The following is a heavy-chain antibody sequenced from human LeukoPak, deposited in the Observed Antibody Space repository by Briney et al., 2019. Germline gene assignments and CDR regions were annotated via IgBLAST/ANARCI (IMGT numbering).Heavy chain of an antibody. CDR2: ISSSSSYI. D-gene: IGHD3-22*01. J-gene: IGHJ6*02. Sequence: GGSLRLSCAASGFTFSSYSMRWVRQAPGKGLEWVSSISSSSSYIFYADSVKGRFTISRDNAKNSLYLQMNSLRAEDTAVYYCARVADSSGYFYYYYGMDVWGQGTTVTVSS. V-gene: IGHV3-21*01. CDR3: ARVADSSGYFYYYYGMDV. CDR1: GFTFSSYS.